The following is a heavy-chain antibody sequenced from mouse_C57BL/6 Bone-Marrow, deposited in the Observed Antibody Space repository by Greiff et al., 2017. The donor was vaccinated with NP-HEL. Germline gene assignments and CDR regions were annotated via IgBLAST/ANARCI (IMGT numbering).Heavy chain of an antibody. Sequence: VQLQQSGAELVRPGASVKLSCTASGFNIQDYYMHWVKQRPEQGLEWIGRIDPEDGDTEYAPKFQGKATMTADTSSNTAYMQLSSLTSEYTAVYDCTTSAPRWDWYFDVWGTGTAVTVAA. CDR2: IDPEDGDT. CDR3: TTSAPRWDWYFDV. D-gene: IGHD4-1*01. CDR1: GFNIQDYY. J-gene: IGHJ1*03. V-gene: IGHV14-1*01.